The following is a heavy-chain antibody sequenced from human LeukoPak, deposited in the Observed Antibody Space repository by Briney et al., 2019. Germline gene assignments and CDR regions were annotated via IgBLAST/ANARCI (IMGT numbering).Heavy chain of an antibody. J-gene: IGHJ6*02. Sequence: PGGSLRLSCAASGSSFSSYSMNWVRQAPGKGLEWVSYISSSGSTIFYADSVKGRFTISRDNAKNPLYLQMNSLRAEDTAVYYCAGENSAVTEVMEYGMDVWGQGTTVTVSS. CDR1: GSSFSSYS. D-gene: IGHD3-16*01. CDR2: ISSSGSTI. V-gene: IGHV3-48*01. CDR3: AGENSAVTEVMEYGMDV.